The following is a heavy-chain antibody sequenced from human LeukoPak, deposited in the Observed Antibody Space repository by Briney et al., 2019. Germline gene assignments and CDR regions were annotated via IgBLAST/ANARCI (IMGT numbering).Heavy chain of an antibody. Sequence: PSETLSLTCTVSGGSISSYYWSWIRQPPGKGLEWIGYIYYSGSTNYNPSLKSRVTISVDTSKNQFSLKLSSVTAADTAVYYCARRAVAVGPWFDPWGQGTLVTVSS. CDR2: IYYSGST. CDR1: GGSISSYY. D-gene: IGHD6-19*01. J-gene: IGHJ5*02. V-gene: IGHV4-59*01. CDR3: ARRAVAVGPWFDP.